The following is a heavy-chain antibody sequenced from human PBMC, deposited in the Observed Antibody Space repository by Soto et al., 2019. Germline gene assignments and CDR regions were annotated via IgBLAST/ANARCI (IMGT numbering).Heavy chain of an antibody. J-gene: IGHJ4*02. CDR1: GFMFSSSW. CDR2: INPEGSAE. CDR3: ARHGVWCFDF. Sequence: EMRLVESGGALVQPGGSLRLSCAASGFMFSSSWMAWVRQAPGKGLEWVANINPEGSAEYYVDSVKGRFTISRDNAKNSLYLQMNSLRLEDTALYYCARHGVWCFDFWGQGILVSISS. D-gene: IGHD2-8*02. V-gene: IGHV3-7*02.